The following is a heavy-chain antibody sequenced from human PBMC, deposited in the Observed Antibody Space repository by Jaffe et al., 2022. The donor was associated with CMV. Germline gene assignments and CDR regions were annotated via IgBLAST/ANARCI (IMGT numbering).Heavy chain of an antibody. D-gene: IGHD2-15*01. J-gene: IGHJ4*02. V-gene: IGHV4-4*02. CDR3: ARAPLKGYCSGGSCYSLDY. Sequence: QVQLQESGPGLVKPSGTLSLTCAVSGGSISSSNWWSWVRQPPGKGLEWIGEIYHSGSTNYNPSLKSRVTISVDKSKNQFSLKLSSVTAADTAVYYCARAPLKGYCSGGSCYSLDYWGQGTLVTVSS. CDR1: GGSISSSNW. CDR2: IYHSGST.